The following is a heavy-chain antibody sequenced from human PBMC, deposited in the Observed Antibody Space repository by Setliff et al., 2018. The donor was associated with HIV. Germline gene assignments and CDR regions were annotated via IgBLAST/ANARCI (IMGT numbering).Heavy chain of an antibody. CDR3: ARGRAGTGLDP. Sequence: PSETLSLTCSVSGGYLDSYSWSWIRQPAGKGLEWIGQVYSSGFTDYNPSLKSRVTLSADPSKTEVSLKMSSVTAADTAVYYCARGRAGTGLDPWGQGTLVTAPQ. CDR1: GGYLDSYS. CDR2: VYSSGFT. J-gene: IGHJ5*02. V-gene: IGHV4-4*07. D-gene: IGHD6-13*01.